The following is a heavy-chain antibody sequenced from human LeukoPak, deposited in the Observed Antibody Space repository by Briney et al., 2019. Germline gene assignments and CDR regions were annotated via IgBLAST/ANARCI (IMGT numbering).Heavy chain of an antibody. Sequence: KPSETLSLTCTVSGGSISSYYWSWIRQPPGKGLEWIGYIYYSGSTNYNPSLKSRVTISLDTSKNQFSLKLSSVTAADTAVYYCARDYRGWYYFDYWGQGTLVTVSS. D-gene: IGHD6-19*01. CDR3: ARDYRGWYYFDY. V-gene: IGHV4-59*01. J-gene: IGHJ4*02. CDR2: IYYSGST. CDR1: GGSISSYY.